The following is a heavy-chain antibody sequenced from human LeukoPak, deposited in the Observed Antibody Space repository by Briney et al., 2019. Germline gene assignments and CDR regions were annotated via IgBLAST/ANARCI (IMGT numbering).Heavy chain of an antibody. CDR1: GFTFSGYG. CDR2: ISYDGSNK. D-gene: IGHD2-21*02. J-gene: IGHJ4*02. V-gene: IGHV3-30*18. CDR3: AKDLERHIVVVTASAVDY. Sequence: GGSLRLSRAASGFTFSGYGMHWVRQAPGKGLEWVAVISYDGSNKYYADSVKGRFTISRDNSKNTLYLQMNSLRAEDTAVYYCAKDLERHIVVVTASAVDYWGQGTLVTVSS.